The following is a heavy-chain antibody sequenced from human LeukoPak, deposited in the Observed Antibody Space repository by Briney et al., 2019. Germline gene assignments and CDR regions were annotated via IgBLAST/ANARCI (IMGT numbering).Heavy chain of an antibody. CDR3: ASAGAWDNYMDV. Sequence: GASVKVSCKASGGTFSSYAISWVRQAPGQGFEWMGGIIPIFGTANYAQKFQGRVTITADKSTSTAYMELSRLRSDDTAVYYCASAGAWDNYMDVWGKGTTVTISS. CDR2: IIPIFGTA. J-gene: IGHJ6*03. D-gene: IGHD2-21*02. CDR1: GGTFSSYA. V-gene: IGHV1-69*06.